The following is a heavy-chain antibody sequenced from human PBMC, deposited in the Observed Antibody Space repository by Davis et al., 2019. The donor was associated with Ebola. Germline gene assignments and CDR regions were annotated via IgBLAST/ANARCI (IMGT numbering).Heavy chain of an antibody. Sequence: AASAQVSCKASEYTFTSYYLHWVRQAPGQGLEWMAITMPSGGITSYAQQFQGSVTITRDTSTSTAYMELSSLTSEDTAVYYWARGWPIEISVFDPWGPGTLVTVSS. CDR2: TMPSGGIT. CDR1: EYTFTSYY. J-gene: IGHJ5*02. D-gene: IGHD2/OR15-2a*01. CDR3: ARGWPIEISVFDP. V-gene: IGHV1-46*01.